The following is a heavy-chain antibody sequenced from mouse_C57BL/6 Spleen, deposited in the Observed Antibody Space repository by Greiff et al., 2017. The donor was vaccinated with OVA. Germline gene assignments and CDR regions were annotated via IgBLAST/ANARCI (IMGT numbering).Heavy chain of an antibody. CDR1: GYTFTSYG. CDR3: ARREDYGSGAY. Sequence: VQLQQSGAELARPGASVKLSCKASGYTFTSYGISWVKQRTGQGLEWIGEIYPRSGNTYYNEKFKGKATLTADKSSSTAYMELRSLTSEDSAVYFCARREDYGSGAYWGQGTLVTVSA. CDR2: IYPRSGNT. J-gene: IGHJ3*01. D-gene: IGHD1-1*01. V-gene: IGHV1-81*01.